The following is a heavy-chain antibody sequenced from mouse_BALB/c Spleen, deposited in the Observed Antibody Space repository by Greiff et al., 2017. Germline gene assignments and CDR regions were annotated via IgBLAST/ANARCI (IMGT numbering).Heavy chain of an antibody. CDR2: IDPANGNT. Sequence: VQLQQSGAELVKPGASVKLSCAASGFNIKDTYMHWVKQRPEQGLEWIGRIDPANGNTKYDPKFQGKATITADTSSNTAYLQLSSLTSEDTAVYYCARREDGLLAWFAYWGQGTLVTVSA. D-gene: IGHD2-3*01. J-gene: IGHJ3*01. V-gene: IGHV14-3*02. CDR3: ARREDGLLAWFAY. CDR1: GFNIKDTY.